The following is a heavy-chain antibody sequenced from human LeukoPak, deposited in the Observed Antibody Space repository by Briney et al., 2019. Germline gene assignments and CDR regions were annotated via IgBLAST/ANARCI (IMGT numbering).Heavy chain of an antibody. J-gene: IGHJ4*02. CDR1: GFTFSGSA. CDR3: TRLGGDGYNSGDY. CDR2: IRSKANSYAT. Sequence: GGSLRLSCAASGFTFSGSAMHWVRQASGKGLEWVGRIRSKANSYATAYAASVKGRFTISRDDSKNTAYLQMNSLKTEDTAVHYCTRLGGDGYNSGDYWGQGTLVTVSS. V-gene: IGHV3-73*01. D-gene: IGHD5-24*01.